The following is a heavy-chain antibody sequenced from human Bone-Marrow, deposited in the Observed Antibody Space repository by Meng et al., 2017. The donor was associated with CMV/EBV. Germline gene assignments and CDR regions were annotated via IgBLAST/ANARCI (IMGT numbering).Heavy chain of an antibody. J-gene: IGHJ6*02. CDR3: ARGCSTSCYYGMDV. Sequence: GESLKISCAASGFTFSSYSMNWVRQAPGKGLEWVSSISSISSYIYYADSVKGRFTISRDNAKNSLYLQMNSLRAEDTAVYYCARGCSTSCYYGMDVWGQGTTVTVSS. CDR2: ISSISSYI. CDR1: GFTFSSYS. V-gene: IGHV3-21*01. D-gene: IGHD2-2*01.